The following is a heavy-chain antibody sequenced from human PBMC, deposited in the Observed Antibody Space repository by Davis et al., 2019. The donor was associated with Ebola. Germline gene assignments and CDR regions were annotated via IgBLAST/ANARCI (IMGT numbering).Heavy chain of an antibody. J-gene: IGHJ4*02. CDR1: DYTFTSYG. V-gene: IGHV1-18*01. CDR3: ARVPSGYYVPDY. Sequence: ASVKVSCKASDYTFTSYGISWVRQAPGQGLEWMGWISAYNGNTNYAQKLQGRVTMTTDTSTSTAYMELRSLRSDDTAVYYCARVPSGYYVPDYWGQGTLVTVSS. CDR2: ISAYNGNT. D-gene: IGHD3-22*01.